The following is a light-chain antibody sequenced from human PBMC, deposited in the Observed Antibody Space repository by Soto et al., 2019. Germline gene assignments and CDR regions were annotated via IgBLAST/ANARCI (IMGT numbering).Light chain of an antibody. CDR3: QRYISAPFT. J-gene: IGKJ3*01. CDR2: AAS. CDR1: QGISNY. Sequence: DIQMTQSPSSLSASVGDRVTITCRATQGISNYLAWYQQKPGKVPKLLIYAASTLQSGVPSRFSSSGSGTAFTLTISSLQPEDVATYYCQRYISAPFTFGPGTNVDIK. V-gene: IGKV1-27*01.